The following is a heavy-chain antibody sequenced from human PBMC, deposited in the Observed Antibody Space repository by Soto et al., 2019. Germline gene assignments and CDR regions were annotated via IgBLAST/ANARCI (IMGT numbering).Heavy chain of an antibody. CDR2: ISYDRSNK. Sequence: GESLKISFAASGFTFSYYGMHWVRQAPGKGLEWVAVISYDRSNKYYADSVKGRFTISRDDPKNTLYLQMKSLRAEDTAVYYCAKGDRRIIVVSFYYYGMGVGGQGTTVTVSS. V-gene: IGHV3-30*18. CDR3: AKGDRRIIVVSFYYYGMGV. J-gene: IGHJ6*01. CDR1: GFTFSYYG. D-gene: IGHD3-22*01.